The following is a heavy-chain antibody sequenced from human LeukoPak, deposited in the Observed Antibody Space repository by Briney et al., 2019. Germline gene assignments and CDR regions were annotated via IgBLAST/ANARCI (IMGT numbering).Heavy chain of an antibody. V-gene: IGHV1-8*03. CDR3: ARGRTGTTRPKNYYFDY. J-gene: IGHJ4*02. CDR2: MNPNSGNT. Sequence: ASVKVSCKASGYTFTSYDINWVRQATGQGLEWMGWMNPNSGNTGYAQKFQGRVTITRNTSISTAYMELGSLRSEDTAVYYCARGRTGTTRPKNYYFDYWGQGTLVTVSS. D-gene: IGHD1-1*01. CDR1: GYTFTSYD.